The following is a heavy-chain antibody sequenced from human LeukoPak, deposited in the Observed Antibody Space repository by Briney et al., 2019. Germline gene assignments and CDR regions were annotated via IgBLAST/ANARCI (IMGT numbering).Heavy chain of an antibody. Sequence: SETLSFTCTVSGGSISSYYWSWIRQPPGKGLEWIGYIYYSGSTNYNPSLKSRVTISVDTSKNHFSLKLSSVTAADTAVYYCARVAWSGSHDYWGQGTLVTVSS. J-gene: IGHJ4*02. CDR2: IYYSGST. D-gene: IGHD3-3*01. CDR3: ARVAWSGSHDY. CDR1: GGSISSYY. V-gene: IGHV4-59*01.